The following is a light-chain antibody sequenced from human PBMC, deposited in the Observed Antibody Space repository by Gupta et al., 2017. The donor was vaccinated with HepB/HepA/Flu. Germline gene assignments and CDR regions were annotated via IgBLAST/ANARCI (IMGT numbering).Light chain of an antibody. Sequence: DIVMTPSPLPLPVTPGEPASISCRSSQSLLHSNGYNYLDWYLQKPGQSPQVLIYLGSNRASGVPDRFSGSGSGTDFTLKISTVEAEDVGVYYCMQSLQTPRTFGQGTKVEIK. CDR2: LGS. CDR1: QSLLHSNGYNY. V-gene: IGKV2-28*01. J-gene: IGKJ1*01. CDR3: MQSLQTPRT.